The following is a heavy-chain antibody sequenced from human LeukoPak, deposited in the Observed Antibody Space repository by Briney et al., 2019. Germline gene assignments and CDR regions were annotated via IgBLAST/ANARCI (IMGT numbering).Heavy chain of an antibody. D-gene: IGHD1-26*01. V-gene: IGHV4-59*11. CDR1: GDSIRSHH. J-gene: IGHJ4*02. Sequence: SETLSLTCTVSGDSIRSHHWSWIRQSPGKGLELIAFFYYSGSTNYNPSLKSRVTISVDTPKNQYSLKVNSVTAADTAVYYCARDGGPWELALDYWGQGTLVTVSS. CDR2: FYYSGST. CDR3: ARDGGPWELALDY.